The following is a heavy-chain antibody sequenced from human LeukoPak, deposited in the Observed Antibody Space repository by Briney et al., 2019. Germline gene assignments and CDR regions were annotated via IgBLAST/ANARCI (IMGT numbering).Heavy chain of an antibody. V-gene: IGHV3-23*01. Sequence: GGSLRLFCAASGFTFRSYAMSWVRQAPGQGLEWVSIIYASGASTNYADSVRGRFTTFRDNSNNMVYLQTNSLRAEDTAVYYCATDFEQDSWSGHSDWGQGTLVTVSS. J-gene: IGHJ4*02. CDR1: GFTFRSYA. D-gene: IGHD3-3*01. CDR2: IYASGAST. CDR3: ATDFEQDSWSGHSD.